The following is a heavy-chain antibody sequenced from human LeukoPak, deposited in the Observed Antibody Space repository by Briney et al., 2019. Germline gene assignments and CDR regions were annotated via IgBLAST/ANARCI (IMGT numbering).Heavy chain of an antibody. Sequence: GGSLRPSWVASGFTFTNAWMSWVRQAPGEGVEWVGHIKSNPDGGTTDYTAPLKGRFIISRDDSKHTLYLQMNSLKTDDTAVYFCAKYDTSVNFDYWGQGTLVTVSS. J-gene: IGHJ4*02. CDR1: GFTFTNAW. V-gene: IGHV3-15*01. CDR3: AKYDTSVNFDY. CDR2: IKSNPDGGTT. D-gene: IGHD3-22*01.